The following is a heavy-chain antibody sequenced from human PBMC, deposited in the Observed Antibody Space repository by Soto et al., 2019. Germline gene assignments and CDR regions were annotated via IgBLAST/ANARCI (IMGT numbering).Heavy chain of an antibody. CDR3: ARAVRFPPGRGYRLFEP. Sequence: QLQLQESGPGLVKPSQTLSLTCTVSGGFISSDQYYWIWFRHLPGKGLEWIGPIFYSGSTSYNPSLNGPFTIPVHPSKNQFPLKMISACGAETAMYYCARAVRFPPGRGYRLFEPWGRGSPVTVSS. CDR2: IFYSGST. CDR1: GGFISSDQYY. V-gene: IGHV4-31*01. J-gene: IGHJ5*02. D-gene: IGHD3-10*01.